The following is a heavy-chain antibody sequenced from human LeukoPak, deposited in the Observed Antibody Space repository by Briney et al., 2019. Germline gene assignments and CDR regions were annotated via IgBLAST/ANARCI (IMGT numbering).Heavy chain of an antibody. Sequence: GSLRLSCAASEFTFSTYPMNWVRQVPGKGLEWLSYISSTSSTIYYADSVKGRFTISRDNAKNSLFLQVNSLRAEDTAVYYCARGDDYFDPWGQGTLVTVSS. CDR3: ARGDDYFDP. CDR2: ISSTSSTI. V-gene: IGHV3-48*04. CDR1: EFTFSTYP. J-gene: IGHJ5*02. D-gene: IGHD4-11*01.